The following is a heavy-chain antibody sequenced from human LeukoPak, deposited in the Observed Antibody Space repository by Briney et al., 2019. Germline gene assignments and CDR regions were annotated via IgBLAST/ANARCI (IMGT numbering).Heavy chain of an antibody. CDR2: IFNSGNT. Sequence: SETLSLTCTVSGFTISSYYWNWLRQPPGKGLEWIGDIFNSGNTNYNPSLKSRVTISVDTSKNQFSLKLTSVTAADTAVYYCARVAYSYRFAYWGPGTLVTVSS. D-gene: IGHD5-18*01. CDR3: ARVAYSYRFAY. J-gene: IGHJ4*02. V-gene: IGHV4-59*08. CDR1: GFTISSYY.